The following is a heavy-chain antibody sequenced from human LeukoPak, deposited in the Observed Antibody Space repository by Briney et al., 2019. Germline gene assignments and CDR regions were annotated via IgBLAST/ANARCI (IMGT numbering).Heavy chain of an antibody. CDR1: GGSISSGSFY. CDR3: WGEWELSDFDY. Sequence: PSETLSLTCSVSGGSISSGSFYWSWIRQPAGKGLEWIGRIYTSGSTYYNPSLKSRVTISVDTSKNQFSLKLSSVTAADTAVYYCWGEWELSDFDYWGQGTLVTVSS. D-gene: IGHD1-26*01. V-gene: IGHV4-61*02. CDR2: IYTSGST. J-gene: IGHJ4*02.